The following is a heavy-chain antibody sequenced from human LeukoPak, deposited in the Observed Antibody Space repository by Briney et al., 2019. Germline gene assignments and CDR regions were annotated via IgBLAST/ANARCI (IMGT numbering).Heavy chain of an antibody. CDR2: ISYDGSNK. V-gene: IGHV3-30-3*01. J-gene: IGHJ4*02. CDR1: GFDFHNYV. CDR3: ARPGSGFY. D-gene: IGHD3-22*01. Sequence: GGSLRLSCAASGFDFHNYVIHWVRQAPGKGLEWVAVISYDGSNKYYADSVKGRFTISRDNSKNTLYLQMNSLRAEDTAVYYCARPGSGFYWGQGTLVTVSS.